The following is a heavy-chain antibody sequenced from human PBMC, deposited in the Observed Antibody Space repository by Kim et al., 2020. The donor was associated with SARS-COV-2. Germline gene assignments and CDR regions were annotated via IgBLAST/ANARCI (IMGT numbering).Heavy chain of an antibody. CDR3: ARGEQFCTGATCFFYSGIDV. V-gene: IGHV4-61*09. D-gene: IGHD2-8*02. CDR1: GDSVTSGNNY. J-gene: IGHJ6*02. Sequence: SETLSLICSVSGDSVTSGNNYWSWIRQPAGKGLEWIGQIYSNGSTSSNPSLKSRVTFSLDTSKNHFALKLNSVTTADTAVYYCARGEQFCTGATCFFYSGIDVWGQGTTVTVS. CDR2: IYSNGST.